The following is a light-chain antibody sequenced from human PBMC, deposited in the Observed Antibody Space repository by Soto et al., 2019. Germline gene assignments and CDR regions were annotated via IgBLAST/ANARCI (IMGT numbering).Light chain of an antibody. CDR3: QEYNSHS. J-gene: IGKJ4*01. CDR1: QNVFTW. CDR2: DAS. V-gene: IGKV1-5*01. Sequence: DIQMTQSPSTLSASVGDRVTITCRASQNVFTWLAWYQHRPGKAPKLLISDASIFESGVPSRFSGSGSGTEFTLTITSLQSDDFATYYCQEYNSHSFGGGTKVEIK.